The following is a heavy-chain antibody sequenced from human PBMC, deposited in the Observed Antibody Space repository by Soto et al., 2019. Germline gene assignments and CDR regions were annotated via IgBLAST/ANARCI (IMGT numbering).Heavy chain of an antibody. V-gene: IGHV1-8*01. CDR2: MNPNSGNT. CDR1: GYTFTSYD. Sequence: ASVKVSCKASGYTFTSYDINWVRQATGQGLEWMGWMNPNSGNTGYAQKFQGRVTMTRNTSISTAYIELSSLRSEDTAVYYCARVQTLHCSSTSCYSRDFDYWGQGTLVTVSS. D-gene: IGHD2-2*01. J-gene: IGHJ4*02. CDR3: ARVQTLHCSSTSCYSRDFDY.